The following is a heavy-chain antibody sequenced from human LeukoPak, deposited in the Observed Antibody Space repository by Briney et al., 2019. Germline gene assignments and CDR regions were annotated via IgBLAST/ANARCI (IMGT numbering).Heavy chain of an antibody. CDR1: GFTVSSNY. D-gene: IGHD3-10*01. CDR3: ARDVSYGTRDY. J-gene: IGHJ4*02. CDR2: IHPHGGDK. Sequence: GGSLRLSCAASGFTVSSNYMSWVRQAPGKGLEWVAVIHPHGGDKYYLDSVRGRFTVSRDNAKNSASLQMSSLRAEDTGVYYCARDVSYGTRDYWGRGTLVTVSS. V-gene: IGHV3-7*01.